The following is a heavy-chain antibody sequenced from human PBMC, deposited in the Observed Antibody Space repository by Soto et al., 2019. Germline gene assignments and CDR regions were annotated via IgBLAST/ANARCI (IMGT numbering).Heavy chain of an antibody. Sequence: QVQLVQSGPEVRKPGASVKVSCEASGYTFTTSGISWVRLVPGQGLEWVGRISTYNGDTNSAQNFQGRVLMTADTSTGTAYMELMSLKSDDTAVYYCARQGSWPYYYYGLDVWGQGTIVTVSS. CDR3: ARQGSWPYYYYGLDV. V-gene: IGHV1-18*01. D-gene: IGHD1-26*01. CDR1: GYTFTTSG. CDR2: ISTYNGDT. J-gene: IGHJ6*02.